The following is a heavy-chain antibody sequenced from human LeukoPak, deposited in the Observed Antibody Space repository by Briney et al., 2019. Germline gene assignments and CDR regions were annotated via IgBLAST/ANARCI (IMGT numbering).Heavy chain of an antibody. CDR1: GFTFSSYT. CDR3: ARVGTGDYYYYYYMDV. CDR2: ISGRSSYI. J-gene: IGHJ6*03. Sequence: GGSLRPSCEASGFTFSSYTMNWVRQAPGKGLEWVSSISGRSSYIYQADSVKGRFTISRDNAKNSLYLQMNSLRAEDTAVYYCARVGTGDYYYYYYMDVWGKGTTVTVSS. V-gene: IGHV3-21*01. D-gene: IGHD3-10*01.